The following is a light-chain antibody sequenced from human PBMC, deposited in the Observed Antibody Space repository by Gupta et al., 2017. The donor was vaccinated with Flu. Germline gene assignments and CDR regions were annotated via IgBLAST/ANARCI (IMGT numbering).Light chain of an antibody. CDR3: SSYAGNDNYV. Sequence: QSALTHPPSASGSPGQSVTIPCTGTSSDVGGYKLVSWYQHHPGKAPKLIIYEVSKRPSGVPDRFSGSKSVSTASLTVSGLQAEDEADYYCSSYAGNDNYVFGTGTKVTGL. CDR2: EVS. J-gene: IGLJ1*01. CDR1: SSDVGGYKL. V-gene: IGLV2-8*01.